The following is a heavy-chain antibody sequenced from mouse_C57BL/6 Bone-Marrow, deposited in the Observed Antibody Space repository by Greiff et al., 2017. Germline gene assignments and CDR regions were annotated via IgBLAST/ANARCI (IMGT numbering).Heavy chain of an antibody. CDR2: IYPRSGNT. J-gene: IGHJ2*01. Sequence: QVQLQQSGAELARPGASVKLSCKASGYTFTSYGISWVKQRTGQGLEWIGEIYPRSGNTYYTEKFKGKATFTADKSSSTAYMELRSLTSEDSAVYFCARYRYYFEDWGQGNTRTVAS. CDR1: GYTFTSYG. V-gene: IGHV1-81*01. CDR3: ARYRYYFED. D-gene: IGHD1-1*01.